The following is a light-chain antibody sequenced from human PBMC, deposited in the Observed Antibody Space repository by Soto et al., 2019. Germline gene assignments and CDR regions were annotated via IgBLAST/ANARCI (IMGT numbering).Light chain of an antibody. CDR1: SSDVGGYNY. Sequence: QSALTQPPSASGSPGQSVTIPCTGTSSDVGGYNYVSWYQQHPGKAPKLMIYEVSKRPSGVPDRFSGSKSGNTASLTVSGLQAEDEADYYCSSYAGSLEVVFGGGTKLTVL. V-gene: IGLV2-8*01. J-gene: IGLJ2*01. CDR3: SSYAGSLEVV. CDR2: EVS.